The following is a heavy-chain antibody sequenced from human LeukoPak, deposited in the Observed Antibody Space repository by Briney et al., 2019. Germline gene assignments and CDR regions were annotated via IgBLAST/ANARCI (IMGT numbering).Heavy chain of an antibody. CDR1: GFTFSSYS. J-gene: IGHJ4*02. V-gene: IGHV3-21*01. Sequence: GGSLRLSCAASGFTFSSYSMNWVRQAPGKGLEWVSSINSDSSLMYYAESVKGRFTISRDNAKNSLYLQMNALRAEDTAVYYCARDYPHHYWGQGTLVTVSS. CDR3: ARDYPHHY. CDR2: INSDSSLM.